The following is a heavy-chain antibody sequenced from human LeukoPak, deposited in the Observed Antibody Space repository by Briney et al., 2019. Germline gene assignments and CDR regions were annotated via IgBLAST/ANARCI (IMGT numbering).Heavy chain of an antibody. J-gene: IGHJ6*02. CDR1: GFTFSKTW. CDR2: INQDGGAI. V-gene: IGHV3-7*01. D-gene: IGHD2-21*01. Sequence: LSGGSLRLSCIGSGFTFSKTWMMWVRQAPGKGLEWVANINQDGGAISYVDSVKGRLTISRDNAKNSLFLQMNSLRAEDTAIYYRATYVKSAAGDVWGQGTTVSVSS. CDR3: ATYVKSAAGDV.